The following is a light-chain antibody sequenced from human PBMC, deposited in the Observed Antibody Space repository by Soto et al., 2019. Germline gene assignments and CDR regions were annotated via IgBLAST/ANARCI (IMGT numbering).Light chain of an antibody. J-gene: IGLJ1*01. V-gene: IGLV2-11*01. Sequence: QSALTQPRSVSGSPGQSVTISCTGTSNDVGDYDYVSWYQQYPGKAPKLIIYDVNKRPSGVPDRFSGSKSGNTASLTISALQAEDEADYYGCSYAAGYTFVFGTGTKVTVL. CDR3: CSYAAGYTFV. CDR2: DVN. CDR1: SNDVGDYDY.